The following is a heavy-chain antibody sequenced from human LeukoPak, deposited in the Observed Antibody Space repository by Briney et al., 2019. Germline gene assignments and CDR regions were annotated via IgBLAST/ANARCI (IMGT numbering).Heavy chain of an antibody. V-gene: IGHV3-53*01. Sequence: GSLRLSCAASGFTVSSNYMSWVRQAPGKGLEWVSVIYSGGSTYYADSVKGRFTISRDNSKNTLYLQMNSPRAEDTAVYYCAKGVASSGYYFPFDYWGQGTLVTVSS. CDR2: IYSGGST. J-gene: IGHJ4*02. CDR1: GFTVSSNY. D-gene: IGHD3-22*01. CDR3: AKGVASSGYYFPFDY.